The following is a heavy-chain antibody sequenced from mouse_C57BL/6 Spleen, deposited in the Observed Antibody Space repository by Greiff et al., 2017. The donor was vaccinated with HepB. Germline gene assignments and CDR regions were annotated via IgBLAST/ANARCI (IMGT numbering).Heavy chain of an antibody. J-gene: IGHJ2*01. V-gene: IGHV10-1*01. Sequence: EVQRVESGGGLVQPKGSLKLSCAASGFSFNTYAMNWVRQAPGKGLEWVARIRSKSNNYATYYADSVKDRFTISRDDSESMLYLQMNNLKTEDTAMYYCVKDNYYGTLDYWGQGTTLTVSS. CDR1: GFSFNTYA. CDR2: IRSKSNNYAT. D-gene: IGHD1-1*01. CDR3: VKDNYYGTLDY.